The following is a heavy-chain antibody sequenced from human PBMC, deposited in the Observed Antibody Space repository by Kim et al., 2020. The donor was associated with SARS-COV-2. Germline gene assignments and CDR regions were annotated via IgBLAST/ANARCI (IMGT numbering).Heavy chain of an antibody. J-gene: IGHJ4*02. D-gene: IGHD6-6*01. V-gene: IGHV3-53*01. CDR3: AKTIVEARFFDY. CDR2: TT. Sequence: TTYYSDSVKGRFTISRDSSKNVVDLQMNSLRADDTAVYYCAKTIVEARFFDYWGQGTLVTVSS.